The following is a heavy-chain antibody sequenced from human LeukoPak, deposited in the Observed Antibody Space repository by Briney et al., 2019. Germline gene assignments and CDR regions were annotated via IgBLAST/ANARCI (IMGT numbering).Heavy chain of an antibody. V-gene: IGHV5-10-1*01. D-gene: IGHD4-17*01. CDR3: ARHPTVTHPFDY. CDR1: GYSFTSYW. CDR2: IDPRDSYT. J-gene: IGHJ4*02. Sequence: GQSLKTSCKGSGYSFTSYWISWVRQMPGKGLEWMGRIDPRDSYTNYSPSFQGHVTISADKSISTAYLQWSSLKASDTAMYYCARHPTVTHPFDYWGQGTLVTVSS.